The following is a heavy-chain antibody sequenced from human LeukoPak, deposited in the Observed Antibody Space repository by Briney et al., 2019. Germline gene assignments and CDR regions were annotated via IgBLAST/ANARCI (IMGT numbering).Heavy chain of an antibody. V-gene: IGHV3-66*01. CDR2: IYSGGST. J-gene: IGHJ4*02. CDR3: ARDPGGKGNDY. CDR1: GFTVSSNY. D-gene: IGHD2-15*01. Sequence: GGSLRLSCAASGFTVSSNYKSWVRQAPGKGLEWVSVIYSGGSTYYADSVKGRFTISRDNSKNTLYLQMNSLRAEDTAVYYCARDPGGKGNDYWGQGTLVTVSS.